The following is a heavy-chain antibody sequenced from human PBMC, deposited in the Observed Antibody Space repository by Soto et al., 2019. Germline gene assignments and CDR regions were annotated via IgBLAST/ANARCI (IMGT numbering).Heavy chain of an antibody. CDR2: ISAYNGNT. V-gene: IGHV1-18*01. CDR1: GYTFTSYG. CDR3: ATTPTQYSSSYYFDY. D-gene: IGHD6-6*01. Sequence: ASVKVSCKASGYTFTSYGISWVRQAPGQGLEWMGWISAYNGNTNYAQKLQGRVTMTTDTSTSTAYMELRSLRSDDTAVYYCATTPTQYSSSYYFDYWGQGTLVTVSS. J-gene: IGHJ4*02.